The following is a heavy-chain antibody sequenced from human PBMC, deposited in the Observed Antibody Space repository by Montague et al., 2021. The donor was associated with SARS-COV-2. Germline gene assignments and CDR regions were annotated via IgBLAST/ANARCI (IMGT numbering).Heavy chain of an antibody. Sequence: SETLSLTCVVHGGSFSIYSWNWIRQPPGKGLEWIGEIHHGGSTNYNPPLKSRVTISADTSKNQFSLKLTSVAAADTAVYYCARLGDGVVPSPILGVGPYYSYYYIDVWGKGTTVNVSS. J-gene: IGHJ6*03. CDR2: IHHGGST. CDR1: GGSFSIYS. D-gene: IGHD3-10*01. CDR3: ARLGDGVVPSPILGVGPYYSYYYIDV. V-gene: IGHV4-34*01.